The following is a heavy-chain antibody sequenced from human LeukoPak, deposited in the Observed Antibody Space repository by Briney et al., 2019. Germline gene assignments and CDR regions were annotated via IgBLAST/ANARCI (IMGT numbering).Heavy chain of an antibody. J-gene: IGHJ4*02. CDR1: GFTFSSYA. Sequence: PGGSLRLSCAASGFTFSSYAMSWVRQAPGKGLEWVSAISGSGGSTYYADSVKGRFTISRDNSKNTLYLQMNSLRAEDTAVYYCAKGTAGSSLNSYYFGYWGQGTLVTVSS. V-gene: IGHV3-23*01. D-gene: IGHD2-21*02. CDR3: AKGTAGSSLNSYYFGY. CDR2: ISGSGGST.